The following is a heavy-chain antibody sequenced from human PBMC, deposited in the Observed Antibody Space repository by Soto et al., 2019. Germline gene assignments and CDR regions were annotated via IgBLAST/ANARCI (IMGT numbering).Heavy chain of an antibody. D-gene: IGHD3-22*01. CDR2: TNAGNGNT. Sequence: QVQLVQSGAEVKKPGASVKVSCKASGYTFTSYAMHWVRQAPGQRLEWMGWTNAGNGNTKYSQKFQGRVTITRDTSARTAYMELRSLRSEDTAVYYCARARVLGITMIVVFIAPPDYWGQGTLVTVSS. CDR3: ARARVLGITMIVVFIAPPDY. V-gene: IGHV1-3*01. CDR1: GYTFTSYA. J-gene: IGHJ4*02.